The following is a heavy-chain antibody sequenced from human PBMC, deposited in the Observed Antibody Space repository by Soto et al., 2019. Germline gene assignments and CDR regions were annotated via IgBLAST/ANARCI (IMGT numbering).Heavy chain of an antibody. CDR1: GGSISSSSYY. V-gene: IGHV4-39*01. J-gene: IGHJ4*02. CDR2: IYYSGST. D-gene: IGHD6-6*01. Sequence: PSETLSLTCTVSGGSISSSSYYWGWIRQPPGKGLEWFGCIYYSGSTYYSPSLKSRVTISVDTSKNQFSLKLSSVTAADTAVYYCASPRYSSSSGVFDYWGQGTLVTVSS. CDR3: ASPRYSSSSGVFDY.